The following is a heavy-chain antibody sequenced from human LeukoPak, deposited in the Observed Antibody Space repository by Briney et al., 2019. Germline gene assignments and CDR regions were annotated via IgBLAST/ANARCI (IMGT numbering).Heavy chain of an antibody. CDR1: GFTFSSYG. CDR2: ISYDGSNK. D-gene: IGHD3-10*01. Sequence: GRSLRLSCAASGFTFSSYGMHWVRQAPGKGLEWVAVISYDGSNKYYADSVKGRFTISRDNSKNTLYLQMNSLRAEDTAVYYCGRDSAAYYYVDVWGKGTTVTVSS. J-gene: IGHJ6*03. V-gene: IGHV3-30*03. CDR3: GRDSAAYYYVDV.